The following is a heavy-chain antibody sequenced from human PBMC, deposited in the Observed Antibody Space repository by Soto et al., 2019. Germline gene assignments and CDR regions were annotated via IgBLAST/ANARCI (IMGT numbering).Heavy chain of an antibody. J-gene: IGHJ6*02. Sequence: GGSLRLSCAASGFTFDDYTMHWVRQAPGKGLEWVSLISWDGGSTYYADSVKGRFTISRDNSKNSLYLQMNSLRTEDTALYYCAKDLTDTAMVPAYGMDVWGQGTTVTVSS. D-gene: IGHD5-18*01. V-gene: IGHV3-43*01. CDR2: ISWDGGST. CDR1: GFTFDDYT. CDR3: AKDLTDTAMVPAYGMDV.